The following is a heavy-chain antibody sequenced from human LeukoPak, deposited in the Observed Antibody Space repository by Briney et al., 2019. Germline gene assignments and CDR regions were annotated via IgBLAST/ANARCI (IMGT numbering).Heavy chain of an antibody. D-gene: IGHD3-16*02. CDR3: ARVTFGGVVADFDY. CDR2: MNPNSGNT. Sequence: ASVKVSCKASGYTFTSYDINWVRQATGQGLERMGWMNPNSGNTGYAQKFQGRVTMTRNTSISTAYMELSSLRSEDTAVYYCARVTFGGVVADFDYWGQGTLVTVSS. J-gene: IGHJ4*02. CDR1: GYTFTSYD. V-gene: IGHV1-8*01.